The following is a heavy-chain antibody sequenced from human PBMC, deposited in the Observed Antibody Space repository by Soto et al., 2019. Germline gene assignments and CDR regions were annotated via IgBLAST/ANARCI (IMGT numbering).Heavy chain of an antibody. CDR1: GFTFSSYA. J-gene: IGHJ4*02. CDR3: ASPEVRGVYDPFDY. D-gene: IGHD3-10*01. V-gene: IGHV3-30-3*01. Sequence: ESGGGVVHPGRSLRLSCAASGFTFSSYAMHWVRQAPGKGLEWVAVISYDGSNKYYADSVKGRFTISRDNSKNTLYLQMNSLRAEDTAVYYCASPEVRGVYDPFDYWGQGTLVTVSS. CDR2: ISYDGSNK.